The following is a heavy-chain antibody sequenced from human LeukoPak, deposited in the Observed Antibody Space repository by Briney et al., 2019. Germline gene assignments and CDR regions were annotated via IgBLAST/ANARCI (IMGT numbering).Heavy chain of an antibody. CDR1: GYTFTGYY. CDR3: ARGGMVRGVIPSDY. V-gene: IGHV1-2*02. CDR2: INPNSGGT. D-gene: IGHD3-10*01. Sequence: ASVKVSCKASGYTFTGYYMHWVRQAPGQGLEWMGWINPNSGGTNYAQKLQGRVTMTTDTSTSTAYMELRSLRSDDTAAYYCARGGMVRGVIPSDYWGQGTLVTVSS. J-gene: IGHJ4*02.